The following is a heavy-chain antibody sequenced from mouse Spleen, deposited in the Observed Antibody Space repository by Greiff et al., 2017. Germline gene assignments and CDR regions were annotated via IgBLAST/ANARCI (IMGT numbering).Heavy chain of an antibody. J-gene: IGHJ3*01. CDR3: ATNWAWVAY. D-gene: IGHD4-1*02. CDR2: IDPSDSYT. Sequence: QVQLQQPGAELVMPGASVKLSCKASGYTFTSYWMHWVKQRPGQGLEWIGEIDPSDSYTNYNQKFKGKATLTVDKSSSTAYMQLSSLTSEDSAVYYCATNWAWVAYWGQGTLVTVSA. V-gene: IGHV1-69*01. CDR1: GYTFTSYW.